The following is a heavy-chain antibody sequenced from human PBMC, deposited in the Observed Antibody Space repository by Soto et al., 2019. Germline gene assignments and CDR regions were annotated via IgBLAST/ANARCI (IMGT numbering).Heavy chain of an antibody. CDR3: AKDPSDIVVVPADY. V-gene: IGHV3-23*01. D-gene: IGHD2-2*01. CDR1: GFTFSSYA. Sequence: PGGSLRLSCAASGFTFSSYAMSWVRQAPGKGLEWVSAISGSGGSTYYADSVKGRFTISRDNSKDTLYLQMNSLRAEDTAVYYCAKDPSDIVVVPADYWGQGTLVTVSS. J-gene: IGHJ4*02. CDR2: ISGSGGST.